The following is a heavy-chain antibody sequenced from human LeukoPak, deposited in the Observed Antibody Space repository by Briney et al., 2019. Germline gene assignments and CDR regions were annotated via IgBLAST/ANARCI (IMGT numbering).Heavy chain of an antibody. D-gene: IGHD3-10*01. Sequence: GGSLRLSCVASGFTFSSYAMNWFRQAPGKGLEWVSAIRGSGDSTHYADSVKGRFTISRDNSKNTLYLQMNSLRAEDTAVYYCAKGDVLLWFGEPNDAFDIWGQGTMVTVSS. V-gene: IGHV3-23*01. CDR1: GFTFSSYA. J-gene: IGHJ3*02. CDR3: AKGDVLLWFGEPNDAFDI. CDR2: IRGSGDST.